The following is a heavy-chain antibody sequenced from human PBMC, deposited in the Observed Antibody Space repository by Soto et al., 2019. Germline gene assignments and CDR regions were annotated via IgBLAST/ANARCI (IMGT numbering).Heavy chain of an antibody. D-gene: IGHD2-15*01. J-gene: IGHJ4*02. CDR2: VSIGGST. CDR1: GFTFSSYA. V-gene: IGHV3-23*01. CDR3: AKRRGAGRHFDY. Sequence: DVQLLESGGGLVQPEGSLRLSCAASGFTFSSYAMGWVRQGPGKGLEWVAVVSIGGSTHYADSVRGRFTISRDNSKNTLSLQMNSLTAEDTDVYFSAKRRGAGRHFDYWGQGALVTVSS.